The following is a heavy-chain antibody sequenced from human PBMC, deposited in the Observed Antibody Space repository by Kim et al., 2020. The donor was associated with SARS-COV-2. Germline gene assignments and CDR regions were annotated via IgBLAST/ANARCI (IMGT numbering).Heavy chain of an antibody. CDR1: GGSVSSGSYY. Sequence: SETLSLTCTVSGGSVSSGSYYWSWIRQPPGKGLEWIGYIYYSGSTNYNPSLKSRVTISVDTSKNQFSLKLSSVTAADTAVYYCARVGMIVEAFDIWGQGTMVTVSS. CDR2: IYYSGST. J-gene: IGHJ3*02. D-gene: IGHD3-22*01. CDR3: ARVGMIVEAFDI. V-gene: IGHV4-61*01.